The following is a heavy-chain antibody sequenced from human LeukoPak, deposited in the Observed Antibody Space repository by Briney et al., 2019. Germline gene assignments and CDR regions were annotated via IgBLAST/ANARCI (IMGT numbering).Heavy chain of an antibody. CDR1: GFTFRSDA. J-gene: IGHJ4*02. CDR3: ADPPNADY. Sequence: GGSLRLSCAASGFTFRSDAMSSVRQAPGKGLEWVSSIGGSDGRTYYAESVKGRFTISRDNSKNTVYLQMNSLRVEDTAVYFCADPPNADYWGQGTLVTVSS. V-gene: IGHV3-23*01. D-gene: IGHD4/OR15-4a*01. CDR2: IGGSDGRT.